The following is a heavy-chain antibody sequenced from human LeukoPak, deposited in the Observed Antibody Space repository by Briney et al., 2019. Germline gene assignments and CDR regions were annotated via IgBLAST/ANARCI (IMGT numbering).Heavy chain of an antibody. Sequence: GGSLRLSCVDSGFTFSSYALSWVRQAPGKGLEGVSGISGSGGRTDYADSVKGRFTISRDNSKNTLYLQMNSLRAEDTAVYYCAKSLSGRNYYYLGMDVWGQGTTVTVSS. CDR1: GFTFSSYA. CDR2: ISGSGGRT. D-gene: IGHD3-10*01. CDR3: AKSLSGRNYYYLGMDV. V-gene: IGHV3-23*01. J-gene: IGHJ6*02.